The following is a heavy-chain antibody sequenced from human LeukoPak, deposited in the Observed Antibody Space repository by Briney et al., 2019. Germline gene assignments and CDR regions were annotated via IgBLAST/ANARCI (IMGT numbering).Heavy chain of an antibody. CDR1: GFTVSTTY. D-gene: IGHD4-23*01. J-gene: IGHJ4*02. V-gene: IGHV3-53*01. CDR3: ARGTTEVTPGVDY. CDR2: IYSGGTT. Sequence: GGSLRLSCAASGFTVSTTYVTWVRQVPGKGLEWVSVIYSGGTTYHADSVKGRFTISRDNAKNSLYLQMNSLRAEDTAVYYCARGTTEVTPGVDYWGQGTLVTVSS.